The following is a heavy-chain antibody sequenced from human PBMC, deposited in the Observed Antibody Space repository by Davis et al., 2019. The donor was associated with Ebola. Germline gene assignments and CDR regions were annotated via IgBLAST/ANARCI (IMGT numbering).Heavy chain of an antibody. CDR1: GYSFTSYW. CDR3: AILGYGSGGSCYAGAFDI. D-gene: IGHD2-15*01. J-gene: IGHJ3*02. CDR2: IYPGDSDT. V-gene: IGHV5-51*01. Sequence: GESLKISCKGSGYSFTSYWIGWVRQLPGKGLEWMGIIYPGDSDTRYSPSFQGQVTISADKSISTAYLQWSSLKASDTAMYYCAILGYGSGGSCYAGAFDIWGQGTMVTVSS.